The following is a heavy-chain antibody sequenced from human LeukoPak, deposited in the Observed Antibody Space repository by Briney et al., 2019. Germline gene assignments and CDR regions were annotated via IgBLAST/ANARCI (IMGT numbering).Heavy chain of an antibody. V-gene: IGHV4-59*08. J-gene: IGHJ3*02. D-gene: IGHD3-10*01. CDR2: IYYSGST. CDR1: GGSISSYY. Sequence: SETLSLTCTVSGGSISSYYWSWIRQPPGKGLEWVGYIYYSGSTNYNPSLKSRVTISVDTSKNQFSLKLSSVTAADTAVYYCARLPITLVRGVINAFDIWGQGTMVTVSS. CDR3: ARLPITLVRGVINAFDI.